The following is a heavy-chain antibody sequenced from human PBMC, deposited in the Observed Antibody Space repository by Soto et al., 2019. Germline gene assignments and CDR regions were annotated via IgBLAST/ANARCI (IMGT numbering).Heavy chain of an antibody. D-gene: IGHD4-17*01. V-gene: IGHV2-5*02. CDR3: AHSLPLYGDYYGMDV. Sequence: QITLKESGPTLVKPTQTLTLTCTFSGFSLSTSGVGVGWIRQPPGKALEWLALIYWDDDKRYSPSLKSRLTITKATSKNQVVLTMTNMDPVDTATYYCAHSLPLYGDYYGMDVWGQGTTVTVSS. CDR1: GFSLSTSGVG. J-gene: IGHJ6*02. CDR2: IYWDDDK.